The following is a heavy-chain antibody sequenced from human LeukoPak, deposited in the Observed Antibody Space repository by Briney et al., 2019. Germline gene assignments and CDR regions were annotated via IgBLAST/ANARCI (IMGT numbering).Heavy chain of an antibody. CDR2: INPNSGGT. CDR3: ARTSTTYLYYYMDV. V-gene: IGHV1-2*02. Sequence: GASVKVSCKASGGTFSSYAISWVRQAPGQGLEWMGWINPNSGGTNYAQKFQGRVTMTRDTSISTAYMELSRLRSDDTAVYYCARTSTTYLYYYMDVWGKGTTVTVSS. CDR1: GGTFSSYA. D-gene: IGHD5/OR15-5a*01. J-gene: IGHJ6*03.